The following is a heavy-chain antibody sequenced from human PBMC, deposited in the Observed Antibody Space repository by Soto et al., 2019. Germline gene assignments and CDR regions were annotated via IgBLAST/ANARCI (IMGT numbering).Heavy chain of an antibody. V-gene: IGHV3-30-3*01. CDR2: ISYDGSNK. CDR3: AREPAYYYDSSGYSVPFGY. D-gene: IGHD3-22*01. CDR1: GFTFSNYA. J-gene: IGHJ4*02. Sequence: QVQLVESGGGVVQPGRSLRLSCAASGFTFSNYAMHWVRQAPGKGLEWVAVISYDGSNKYYADSVKGRFTISRDNSKNMLFLQMNSLIAEDTAVYYCAREPAYYYDSSGYSVPFGYWGQGTLVTVSS.